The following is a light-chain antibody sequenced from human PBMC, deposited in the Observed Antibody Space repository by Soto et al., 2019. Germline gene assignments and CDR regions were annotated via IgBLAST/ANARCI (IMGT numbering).Light chain of an antibody. J-gene: IGKJ5*01. CDR2: DAS. CDR1: QSVRTY. V-gene: IGKV3-11*01. CDR3: QQRTNWLSSA. Sequence: EVVLTQSPATLSLSPGERATLSCRASQSVRTYLAWYQQKPGRAPRLLMHDASSRATGIPARFSGSGSVTDFTLTITGLVAEDFAVYYCQQRTNWLSSAFGQGTRLEI.